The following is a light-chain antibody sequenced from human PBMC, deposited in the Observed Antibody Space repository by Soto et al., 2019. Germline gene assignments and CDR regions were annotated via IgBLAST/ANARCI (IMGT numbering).Light chain of an antibody. CDR3: CSYTTSNTRQIV. J-gene: IGLJ1*01. CDR1: SSDVGGYNY. V-gene: IGLV2-14*03. CDR2: DVS. Sequence: QSALTQPASVSGSPGQLITISCTGTSSDVGGYNYVSWYQHHPGKAPELMIYDVSNRPSGVSNRFSGSKSGNTASLTISGLQPEDEADYYCCSYTTSNTRQIVFGTGTKVTVL.